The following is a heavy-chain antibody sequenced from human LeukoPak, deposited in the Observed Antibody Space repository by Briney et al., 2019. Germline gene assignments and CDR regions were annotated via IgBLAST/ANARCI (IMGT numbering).Heavy chain of an antibody. CDR2: LSGSAGST. CDR3: AKGHLNWGHWYFDL. V-gene: IGHV3-23*01. J-gene: IGHJ2*01. D-gene: IGHD7-27*01. CDR1: GFTFSSYA. Sequence: PGGSLRLSCAASGFTFSSYAMSWVRQAPGRGLEWVSALSGSAGSTYYAESVQGRFTISRDTSKITLFLQMNGLRAEDTAVYYCAKGHLNWGHWYFDLWGRGTLVTVSS.